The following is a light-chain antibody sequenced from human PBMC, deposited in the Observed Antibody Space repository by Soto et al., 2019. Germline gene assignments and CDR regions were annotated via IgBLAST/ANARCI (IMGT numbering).Light chain of an antibody. CDR2: RAS. CDR1: QRISNW. Sequence: DIQMTQSPSTLSASVGDRVTITCRASQRISNWLAWYQQKPGKAPKLLIYRASTLQSGVPSRFSGSGSGTEFTLTISSLQPDDFASYFFQHYNSYSGTFGPGTKVDVK. CDR3: QHYNSYSGT. V-gene: IGKV1-5*03. J-gene: IGKJ3*01.